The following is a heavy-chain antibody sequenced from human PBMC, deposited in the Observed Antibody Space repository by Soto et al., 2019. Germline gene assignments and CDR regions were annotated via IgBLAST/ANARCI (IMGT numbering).Heavy chain of an antibody. Sequence: QVQLVQSGAEVKKPGSSVKVSCKASGGTFSSYAISWVRQAPGQGLEWMGGIIPIFGTANYAQKFQGRVTIHADETTSTGYMELSSVRYEDTAVYYSATGLGYCSSTSCQYLYYWGKGTLVIVAA. V-gene: IGHV1-69*01. D-gene: IGHD2-2*01. J-gene: IGHJ4*02. CDR1: GGTFSSYA. CDR2: IIPIFGTA. CDR3: ATGLGYCSSTSCQYLYY.